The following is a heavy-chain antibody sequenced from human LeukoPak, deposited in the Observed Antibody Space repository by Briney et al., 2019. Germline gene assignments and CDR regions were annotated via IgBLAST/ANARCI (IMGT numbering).Heavy chain of an antibody. V-gene: IGHV3-48*04. CDR2: ISPSTATI. CDR1: GFTFSGYS. Sequence: PGGSLRLSCAASGFTFSGYSMNWVRQAPGKGLEWVSSISPSTATIYYADSVKGRFTVSRDNAKNSLCLEMNSLRAEDTAVYYCARIRVGYHFDYWGQGILVTVSS. CDR3: ARIRVGYHFDY. D-gene: IGHD1-1*01. J-gene: IGHJ4*02.